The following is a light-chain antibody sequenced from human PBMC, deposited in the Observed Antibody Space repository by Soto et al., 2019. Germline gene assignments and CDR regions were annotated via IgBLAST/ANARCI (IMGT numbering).Light chain of an antibody. CDR1: QSVSSY. Sequence: EIVLTQSPATLSLSPGERATLSCRASQSVSSYLAWYQQKPGQAPRLLIYDASNRATGIPARFSGSGSGTDFTLTISSLEPGDFAVYYCQQRSNWPPMYTFGQGTKVDSK. CDR2: DAS. CDR3: QQRSNWPPMYT. V-gene: IGKV3-11*01. J-gene: IGKJ2*01.